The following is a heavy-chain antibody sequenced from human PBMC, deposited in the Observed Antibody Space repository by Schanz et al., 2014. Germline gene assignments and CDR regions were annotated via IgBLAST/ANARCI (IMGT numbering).Heavy chain of an antibody. J-gene: IGHJ5*02. CDR3: ARGRVLES. V-gene: IGHV3-48*01. Sequence: EVQLVESGGGLVQPGGSLRLSCAASGFTFSDYSMNWVRQAPGKGPEWVSYITYNGGTIYYADSVKGRFTISRDNAKNSLYLEMNSLRPEDTAVYYCARGRVLESWGQGTLVTVSS. D-gene: IGHD1-1*01. CDR1: GFTFSDYS. CDR2: ITYNGGTI.